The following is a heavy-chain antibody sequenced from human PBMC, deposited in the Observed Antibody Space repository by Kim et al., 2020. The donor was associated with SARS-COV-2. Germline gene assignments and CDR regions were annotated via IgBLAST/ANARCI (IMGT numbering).Heavy chain of an antibody. V-gene: IGHV3-7*01. Sequence: GGSLRLSCAASGFTFSRYWMSWVRQAPGKGLEWVANIKQDGSQRYYVDSVRGRFTISRDNAASSLYLQLNSLRVEDTAVYFCAGSLTSYFEYWGQGTLVT. CDR1: GFTFSRYW. J-gene: IGHJ4*02. CDR2: IKQDGSQR. CDR3: AGSLTSYFEY.